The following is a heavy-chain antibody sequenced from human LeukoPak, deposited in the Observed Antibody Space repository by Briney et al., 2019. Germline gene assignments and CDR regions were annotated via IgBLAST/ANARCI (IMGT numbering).Heavy chain of an antibody. CDR1: GFTFSSYS. D-gene: IGHD3-9*01. V-gene: IGHV3-21*01. Sequence: GGSLRLSCAASGFTFSSYSMNWVHQAPGKGLEWVSSISSSSSYIYYADSVKGRFTISRDNAKNSLYLQMNSLRAEDTAVYYCAWINYDILTAGGYWGQGTLVTVSS. CDR3: AWINYDILTAGGY. CDR2: ISSSSSYI. J-gene: IGHJ4*02.